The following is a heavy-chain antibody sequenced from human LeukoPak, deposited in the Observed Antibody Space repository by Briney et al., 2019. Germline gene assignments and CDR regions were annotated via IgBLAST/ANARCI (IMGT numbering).Heavy chain of an antibody. Sequence: SETLSLTCAVYGGSFSGYYWSWIRQPPGKGLEWIGEINHSGSTNYNPSLKSRVTISVDTSKNQFSLKLSSVTAADTAVYYCARSRRLLWLSGSSAFDIWGQGTMVTVSS. D-gene: IGHD3-10*01. J-gene: IGHJ3*02. CDR1: GGSFSGYY. V-gene: IGHV4-34*01. CDR2: INHSGST. CDR3: ARSRRLLWLSGSSAFDI.